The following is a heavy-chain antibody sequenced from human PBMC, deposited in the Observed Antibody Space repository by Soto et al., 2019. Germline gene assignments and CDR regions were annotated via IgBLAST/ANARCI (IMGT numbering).Heavy chain of an antibody. CDR2: IKGDGSVT. CDR1: GFTFSNFW. CDR3: VIPTRSVRGMGV. D-gene: IGHD6-6*01. Sequence: EVQLVESGGGLAQPGGSLRLSCAASGFTFSNFWMSWARQAPGKGLEWVANIKGDGSVTQYVASVEGRFTISRDTAKYSLYLQMNSLRVEDTALYYCVIPTRSVRGMGVWGQGTTVTVSS. V-gene: IGHV3-7*03. J-gene: IGHJ6*02.